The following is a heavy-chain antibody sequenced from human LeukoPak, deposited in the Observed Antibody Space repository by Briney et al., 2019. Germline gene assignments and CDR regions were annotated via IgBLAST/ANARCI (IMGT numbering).Heavy chain of an antibody. J-gene: IGHJ4*02. D-gene: IGHD3-22*01. Sequence: GGSLRLSCAASGFTFSSYAMSWVRQAPGKGLEWVSAISGSGGSTYYADSVKGRFTISRDNSKNTLYLQMNGLRAEDTAVYYCAKDQAYYYDSSGYYYLDYWGQGTLVTVSS. CDR1: GFTFSSYA. CDR2: ISGSGGST. V-gene: IGHV3-23*01. CDR3: AKDQAYYYDSSGYYYLDY.